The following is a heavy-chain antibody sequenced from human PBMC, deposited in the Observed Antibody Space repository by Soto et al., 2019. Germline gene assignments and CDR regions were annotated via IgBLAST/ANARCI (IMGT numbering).Heavy chain of an antibody. CDR1: GFSLSTRGVG. CDR3: AHKGPEDWPLDY. V-gene: IGHV2-5*02. CDR2: IYWDDSK. D-gene: IGHD3-9*01. J-gene: IGHJ4*02. Sequence: QITLKESGPTLVRPTQTLTLTCAFSGFSLSTRGVGVGWIRQPPGKALEWLAVIYWDDSKHDSPSLRSRLTITKDTSNSQVVLTMTNMDPMDTGTYYCAHKGPEDWPLDYWGQGTLVTVSS.